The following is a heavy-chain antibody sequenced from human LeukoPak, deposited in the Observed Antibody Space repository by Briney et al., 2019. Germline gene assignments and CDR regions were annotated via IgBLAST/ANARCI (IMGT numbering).Heavy chain of an antibody. CDR1: GFTFSSYA. V-gene: IGHV3-23*01. D-gene: IGHD6-19*01. J-gene: IGHJ4*02. Sequence: AGGSLRLSCTASGFTFSSYAMYWVRQAPGKRLEWVSGIFGSGGSAHYADSVKGRFTISRDNSQNTVYLQMNSLRAEDTAVYYCGKTTTGYSSGRNPAWPVDYWGQGTLVTVSS. CDR2: IFGSGGSA. CDR3: GKTTTGYSSGRNPAWPVDY.